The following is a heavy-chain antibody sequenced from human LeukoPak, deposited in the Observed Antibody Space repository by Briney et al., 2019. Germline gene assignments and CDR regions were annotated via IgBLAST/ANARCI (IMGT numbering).Heavy chain of an antibody. CDR3: AREVWAPFDS. V-gene: IGHV3-7*01. CDR1: LFSSSKYW. D-gene: IGHD7-27*01. J-gene: IGHJ4*02. CDR2: IKQDGSKK. Sequence: VGCLRLSSAASLFSSSKYWMKWVRDAPGGGLEWVANIKQDGSKKNYVDSEKGRFSISRDNAKNSLILQRNSLTDEYTAVYYCAREVWAPFDSWGQGTLVSVSS.